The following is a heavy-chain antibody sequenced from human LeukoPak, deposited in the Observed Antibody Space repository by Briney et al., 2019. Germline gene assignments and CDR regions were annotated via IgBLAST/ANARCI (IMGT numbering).Heavy chain of an antibody. D-gene: IGHD4-17*01. CDR2: INHSGST. J-gene: IGHJ4*02. Sequence: SETLSLTCAVSSGSLSGYSWGWIRQAPGKGLDWIGEINHSGSTTYNSSLKNRVTISLDKPKSQFSLLLTSVTAADTAVYYCTRQSGTVTPTDYWGQGILVTVSS. CDR3: TRQSGTVTPTDY. CDR1: SGSLSGYS. V-gene: IGHV4-34*01.